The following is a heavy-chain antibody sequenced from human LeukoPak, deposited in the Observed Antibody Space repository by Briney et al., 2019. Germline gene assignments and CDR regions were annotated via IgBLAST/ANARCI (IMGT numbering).Heavy chain of an antibody. CDR3: TRETSSRYFDY. CDR1: GYTLTSYD. Sequence: ASVKVSCKASGYTLTSYDINWVRQATGQGLEWMGWMNPNSGRTGYAQNFQGRITTTRNTSISTAYLELSSLRSDDTAVYYCTRETSSRYFDYWGQGTLVTVSS. V-gene: IGHV1-8*01. CDR2: MNPNSGRT. J-gene: IGHJ4*02.